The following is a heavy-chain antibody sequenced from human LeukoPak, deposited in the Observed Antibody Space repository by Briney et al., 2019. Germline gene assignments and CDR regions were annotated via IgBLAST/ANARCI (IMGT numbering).Heavy chain of an antibody. D-gene: IGHD5-24*01. CDR2: IVGSADDT. CDR3: AKDLLQGDGYWDIDS. J-gene: IGHJ4*02. V-gene: IGHV3-23*01. Sequence: HPGRSLRLSCAASGFSFRIYAMNWVRQAPGKGLEWISGIVGSADDTRYADSVKGRFTISRDNSKNTLYLQMSSLRAEDTAIYYCAKDLLQGDGYWDIDSWGQGTLVTVSS. CDR1: GFSFRIYA.